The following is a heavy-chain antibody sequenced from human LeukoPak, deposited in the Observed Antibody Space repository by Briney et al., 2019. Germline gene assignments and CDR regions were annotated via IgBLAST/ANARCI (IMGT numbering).Heavy chain of an antibody. J-gene: IGHJ4*02. CDR1: GFTFSGYS. CDR3: AREDGSGSYYLYYFDY. Sequence: GGSLRLSCAASGFTFSGYSMNWVRQAPGKGLEWVSSISSSGSYIYYADSVKGRFTISRDNAKNSLYLQMNSLRAEDTAVYYCAREDGSGSYYLYYFDYWGQGTLVTVS. V-gene: IGHV3-21*01. D-gene: IGHD3-10*01. CDR2: ISSSGSYI.